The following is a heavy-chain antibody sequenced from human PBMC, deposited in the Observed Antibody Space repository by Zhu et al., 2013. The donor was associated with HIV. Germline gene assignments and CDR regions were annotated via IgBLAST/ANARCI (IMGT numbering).Heavy chain of an antibody. CDR1: GGTFSSYA. D-gene: IGHD2-21*02. CDR3: ARVGGTVVTPEYYFDY. CDR2: IIPIFGTA. V-gene: IGHV1-69*01. J-gene: IGHJ4*02. Sequence: QVQLVQSGAEVKKPGSSVKVSCKASGGTFSSYAISWVRQAPGQGLEWMGGIIPIFGTANYAQKFQGRVTITADESTSTAYMELSSLRSEDTAVYYCARVGGTVVTPEYYFDYWGRGNPGHRLL.